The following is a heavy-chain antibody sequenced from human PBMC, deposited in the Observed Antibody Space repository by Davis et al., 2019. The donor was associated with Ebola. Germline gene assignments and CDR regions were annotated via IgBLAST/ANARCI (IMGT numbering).Heavy chain of an antibody. CDR3: ARDLGKTLADHADY. J-gene: IGHJ4*02. CDR2: ISAYNGNT. Sequence: AASVKVSCMASGYTFPSYGISWVRQAPGQGLEWMGWISAYNGNTNYAQKLQGRVTMTTDTSTSIAYMELRSLRSDDTAVYYCARDLGKTLADHADYWGQGTLVTVSS. V-gene: IGHV1-18*01. D-gene: IGHD6-19*01. CDR1: GYTFPSYG.